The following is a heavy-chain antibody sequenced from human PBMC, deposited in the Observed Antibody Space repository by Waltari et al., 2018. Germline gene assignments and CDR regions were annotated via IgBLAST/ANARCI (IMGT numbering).Heavy chain of an antibody. V-gene: IGHV1-58*02. D-gene: IGHD2-15*01. CDR1: GFTFTSSA. Sequence: QMQLVQSGPEVKKPGTSVKVSCKASGFTFTSSAMQWVRQARGQRLEWIGWIVVGSGNTNYAQKFQERVTITRDMSTSTAYMELSSLRSEDTAVYYCAADGPQYCSGGSCYSEGAFDIWGQGTMVTVSS. CDR3: AADGPQYCSGGSCYSEGAFDI. CDR2: IVVGSGNT. J-gene: IGHJ3*02.